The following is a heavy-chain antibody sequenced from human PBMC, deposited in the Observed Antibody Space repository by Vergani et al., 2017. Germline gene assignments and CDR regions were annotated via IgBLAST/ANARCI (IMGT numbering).Heavy chain of an antibody. Sequence: QVQLQESGPGLVKPSQTLSLTCTVSGGSISSGGYYWSWIRQHPGKGLAWIGYIYYSGSTYYNPSLKSRVTISVDTSKNQFSLKLSSVTGADTAVYYCAREGMTTVTTSAFDIWGQGTMVTVSS. CDR3: AREGMTTVTTSAFDI. D-gene: IGHD4-17*01. V-gene: IGHV4-31*03. CDR2: IYYSGST. J-gene: IGHJ3*02. CDR1: GGSISSGGYY.